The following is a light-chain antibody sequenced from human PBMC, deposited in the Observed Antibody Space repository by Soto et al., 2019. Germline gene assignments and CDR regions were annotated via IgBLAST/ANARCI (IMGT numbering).Light chain of an antibody. V-gene: IGLV2-14*03. J-gene: IGLJ1*01. CDR3: SSYSSSNTYV. Sequence: QSVLTQPASVSGSPGQSIAITCTGTSSDVGGYNSVSWYQQHPGKAPKLMIYNVSNRPSGVSDRFSGSKSGNTASLTISGLQAEYEADYYSSSYSSSNTYVFGTGTMVTVL. CDR2: NVS. CDR1: SSDVGGYNS.